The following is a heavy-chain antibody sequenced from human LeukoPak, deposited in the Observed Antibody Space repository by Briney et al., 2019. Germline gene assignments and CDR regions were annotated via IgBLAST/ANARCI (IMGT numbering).Heavy chain of an antibody. CDR2: IYDSGST. J-gene: IGHJ6*03. Sequence: SETLSLTCTVSGGSISSYYWSWIRQPPGKGLEWIGYIYDSGSTNYNPSLKSRVTISVDTSKNQFSLNLSSVTAADTAVYYCARDNGSGYTKGYEHYYYYLDVWGKGTTVTVSS. V-gene: IGHV4-59*12. CDR3: ARDNGSGYTKGYEHYYYYLDV. D-gene: IGHD3-3*02. CDR1: GGSISSYY.